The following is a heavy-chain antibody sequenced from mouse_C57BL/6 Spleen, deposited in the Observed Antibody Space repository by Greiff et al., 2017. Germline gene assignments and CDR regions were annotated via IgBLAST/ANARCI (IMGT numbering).Heavy chain of an antibody. V-gene: IGHV5-6*01. J-gene: IGHJ4*01. D-gene: IGHD2-5*01. Sequence: EVQVVESGGALLKPEGSLKLSFAPSGFTFSSFGMSWVRQTPDKRLEWVATISSGGSYTYYPDSVKGRFTISRDNAKNTLYLQMSSLKSEDTAMYYCARQYSNWGSYAMDYWGQGTSVTVSS. CDR3: ARQYSNWGSYAMDY. CDR1: GFTFSSFG. CDR2: ISSGGSYT.